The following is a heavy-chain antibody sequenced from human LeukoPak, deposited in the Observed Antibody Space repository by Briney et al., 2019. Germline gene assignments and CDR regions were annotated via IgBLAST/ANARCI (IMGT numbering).Heavy chain of an antibody. CDR1: GSSISSGYY. D-gene: IGHD6-13*01. V-gene: IGHV4-38-2*01. CDR2: IYHSGST. J-gene: IGHJ4*02. CDR3: ARVWAGAAAGTVPAH. Sequence: PSETLSLTCAVSGSSISSGYYWGWIRQPPGKGLEWIGSIYHSGSTYYNPSLKSRVTISVDMSKNQFSVKLNSVTAADTAVYYCARVWAGAAAGTVPAHWGQGTLDTVSS.